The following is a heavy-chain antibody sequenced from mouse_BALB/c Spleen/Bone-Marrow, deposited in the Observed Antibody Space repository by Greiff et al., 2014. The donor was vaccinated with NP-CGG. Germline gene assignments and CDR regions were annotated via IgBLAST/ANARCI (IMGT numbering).Heavy chain of an antibody. Sequence: QVQLKQSGAEPVRPGTAVNVSCKASGYAFTNYLIEWVKQRPGQGLEWIGVINPGSGGANYNEKFKGKATLTADKSSSTAYMQLSSLTSDDSAVYFCARFGRYYFDYWGQGTTLTVSS. J-gene: IGHJ2*01. CDR3: ARFGRYYFDY. CDR1: GYAFTNYL. CDR2: INPGSGGA. V-gene: IGHV1-54*01.